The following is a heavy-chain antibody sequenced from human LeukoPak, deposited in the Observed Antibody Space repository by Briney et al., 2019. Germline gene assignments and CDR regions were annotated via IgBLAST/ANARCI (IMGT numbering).Heavy chain of an antibody. CDR2: ISWNSGSI. CDR3: AKEKGLKGELQQMSFDY. V-gene: IGHV3-9*01. J-gene: IGHJ4*02. CDR1: GFTFDDYA. Sequence: GGSLRLSCAASGFTFDDYAMHWVRQAPGKGLEWVSGISWNSGSIGYADSVKGRFTISRDNAKNSLYLQMNSLRAEDTAVYYCAKEKGLKGELQQMSFDYWGQGTLVTVSS. D-gene: IGHD1-26*01.